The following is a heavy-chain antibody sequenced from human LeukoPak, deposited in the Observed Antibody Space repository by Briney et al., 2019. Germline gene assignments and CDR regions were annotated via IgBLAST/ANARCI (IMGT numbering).Heavy chain of an antibody. D-gene: IGHD3-10*01. CDR2: IYSGGTT. V-gene: IGHV3-53*01. CDR1: GFTVSSNY. J-gene: IGHJ4*02. CDR3: AKLKGWYGEGYFDY. Sequence: GGSLRLSCAASGFTVSSNYMSCVRQPPGKGLEWVSVIYSGGTTFYADSVKGRFTISRDNSKNTLYLQMNSLRADDTAVYYCAKLKGWYGEGYFDYWGQGTVVTVSS.